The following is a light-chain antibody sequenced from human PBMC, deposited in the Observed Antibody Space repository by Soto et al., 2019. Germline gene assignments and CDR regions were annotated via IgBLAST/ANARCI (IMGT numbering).Light chain of an antibody. CDR3: QQSYSIPLT. CDR1: QSITNS. Sequence: DIQMTQSPSSLSASMGERVAITCRASQSITNSLNWYQQKPGTAPKLLIYAASTLQGGVPSRFSGSGSETDFTLTIRSLQPEDFATYYCQQSYSIPLTFGGGTKV. CDR2: AAS. J-gene: IGKJ4*01. V-gene: IGKV1-39*01.